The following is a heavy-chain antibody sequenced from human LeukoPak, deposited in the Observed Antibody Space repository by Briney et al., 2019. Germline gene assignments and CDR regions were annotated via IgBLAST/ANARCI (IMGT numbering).Heavy chain of an antibody. J-gene: IGHJ3*02. V-gene: IGHV3-23*01. D-gene: IGHD2-8*01. CDR1: GFIFSRFS. CDR3: AKGCSNGPDSFDI. CDR2: VGSGGTT. Sequence: GGSLRLSCAASGFIFSRFSMSWVRQAPGKGLEWVSGVGSGGTTHYADSVKGRFTISRDNSKNTLYLQMNSLRVEDTAVYYCAKGCSNGPDSFDIWGQGTMVTVSS.